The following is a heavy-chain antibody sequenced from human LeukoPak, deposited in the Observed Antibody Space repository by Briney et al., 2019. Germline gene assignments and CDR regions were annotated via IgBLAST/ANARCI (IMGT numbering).Heavy chain of an antibody. V-gene: IGHV3-21*01. CDR1: GFTFSSYS. CDR3: ARNLGYCSSTSCPWDY. CDR2: ISSSSSYI. D-gene: IGHD2-2*01. J-gene: IGHJ4*02. Sequence: GGSLRLSCAASGFTFSSYSMNWVRQAPGKGLEWVSSISSSSSYIYYADSVKGRFTISRDNAKNSPYLQMNSLRAEDTAVYYCARNLGYCSSTSCPWDYWGQGTLVTVSS.